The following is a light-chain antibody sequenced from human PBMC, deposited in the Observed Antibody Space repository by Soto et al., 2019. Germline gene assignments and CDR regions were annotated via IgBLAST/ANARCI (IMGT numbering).Light chain of an antibody. V-gene: IGKV1-17*01. CDR3: VQHHIYPPP. J-gene: IGKJ1*01. Sequence: DIQMTQSPSSLSVSLGDRVTITCRASQGIRNNLGWFQQKPGKAPKRLIFAASSLQSGVPSRFNGSGSGTEITLTISSLHPEDFATYYFVQHHIYPPPFGLGTKVDVK. CDR2: AAS. CDR1: QGIRNN.